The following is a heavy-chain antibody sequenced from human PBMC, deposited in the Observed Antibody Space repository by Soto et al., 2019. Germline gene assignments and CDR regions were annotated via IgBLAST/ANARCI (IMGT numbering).Heavy chain of an antibody. CDR2: IIPIFGTP. CDR3: ATNEGRDGYSFDY. J-gene: IGHJ4*02. V-gene: IGHV1-69*13. CDR1: GVTFSRQD. D-gene: IGHD5-12*01. Sequence: SVKVSCKASGVTFSRQDMRWVRQAPGQGHEWMGGIIPIFGTPQYAEKFQERVTITADESTSTAYMELSSLTSEDTAVYYCATNEGRDGYSFDYWVQGTLVTVSS.